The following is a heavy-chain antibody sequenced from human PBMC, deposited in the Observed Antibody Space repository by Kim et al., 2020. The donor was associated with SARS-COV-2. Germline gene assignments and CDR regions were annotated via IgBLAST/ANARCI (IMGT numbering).Heavy chain of an antibody. Sequence: GGSLRLSCAASGFTFSSYAMSWVRQAPGKGLEWVSVIYSGGSSTYYADSVKGRFTISRDNSKNTLYLQMNSLRAEDTAVYYCAKDFYSYGSGYYFDYWGQRTLVTVSS. V-gene: IGHV3-23*03. J-gene: IGHJ4*02. CDR3: AKDFYSYGSGYYFDY. CDR1: GFTFSSYA. D-gene: IGHD5-18*01. CDR2: IYSGGSST.